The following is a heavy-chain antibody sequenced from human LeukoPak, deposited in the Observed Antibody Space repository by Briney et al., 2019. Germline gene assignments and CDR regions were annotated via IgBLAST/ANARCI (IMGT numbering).Heavy chain of an antibody. CDR2: IYYSGST. J-gene: IGHJ4*02. V-gene: IGHV4-59*01. CDR3: ARARYFDWSLYDY. CDR1: GGSISSYY. Sequence: SETLSLTCTVSGGSISSYYWSWIRQPPGKGLEWIGYIYYSGSTNYNPSLKSRVTISVDTSKNQFSLKLSSVTAADTAVYYCARARYFDWSLYDYWGQGTLVTVSS. D-gene: IGHD3-9*01.